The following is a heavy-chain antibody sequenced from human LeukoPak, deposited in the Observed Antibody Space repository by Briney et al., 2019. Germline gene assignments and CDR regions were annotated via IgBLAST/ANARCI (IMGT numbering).Heavy chain of an antibody. V-gene: IGHV3-21*01. CDR1: GFTFSSYN. CDR2: ITRGSSYI. J-gene: IGHJ4*02. D-gene: IGHD4-17*01. Sequence: PGGSLRLSCAASGFTFSSYNMNWVRQAPAQGLEWVSSITRGSSYIYYADSVKGRFTISRDNAKSSLYLQMNSLRAEDTAVYYCAREGGAWVTTGYHYWGQGTLVTVSS. CDR3: AREGGAWVTTGYHY.